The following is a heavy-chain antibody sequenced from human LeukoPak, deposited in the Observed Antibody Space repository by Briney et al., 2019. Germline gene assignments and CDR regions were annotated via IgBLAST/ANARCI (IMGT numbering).Heavy chain of an antibody. CDR1: GCTFTSYD. CDR2: MNPNSGNT. D-gene: IGHD6-19*01. Sequence: ASVKVSCKASGCTFTSYDINWVRQATGQGLEWMGWMNPNSGNTGYAQKFQGRVTMTEDTSTDTAYMELSSLRSEDTAVYYCATDRIAVAGTIYWGQGTLVTVSS. CDR3: ATDRIAVAGTIY. J-gene: IGHJ4*02. V-gene: IGHV1-8*01.